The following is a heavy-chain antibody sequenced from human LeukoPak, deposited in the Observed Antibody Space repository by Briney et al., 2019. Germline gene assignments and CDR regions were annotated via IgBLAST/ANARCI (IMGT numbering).Heavy chain of an antibody. J-gene: IGHJ4*02. CDR1: GGSVSDYY. D-gene: IGHD7-27*01. CDR2: IYYTGST. Sequence: SETLSLTCTISGGSVSDYYWSWIRQSPGKGLEWIGYIYYTGSTTYNPSLKSRVTISADTTKNQFSLKLSSVTAADTAVYYCASRKLGNDYWGQGTLVTVSS. CDR3: ASRKLGNDY. V-gene: IGHV4-59*02.